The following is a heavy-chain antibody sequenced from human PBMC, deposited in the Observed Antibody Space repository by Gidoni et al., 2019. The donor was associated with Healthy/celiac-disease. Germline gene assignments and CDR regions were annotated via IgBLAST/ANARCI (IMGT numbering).Heavy chain of an antibody. CDR1: GFTVRSNY. Sequence: EVQLVESGGGLVQPGGSLRLSCAASGFTVRSNYMSWVRQAPGKGLEWVSVIYSGGSTYYADSVKGRFTISRDNSKNTLYLQMNSLRAEDTAVYYCATGSSYDSSGYYWGNFDYWGQGTLVTVSS. V-gene: IGHV3-66*01. J-gene: IGHJ4*02. D-gene: IGHD3-22*01. CDR3: ATGSSYDSSGYYWGNFDY. CDR2: IYSGGST.